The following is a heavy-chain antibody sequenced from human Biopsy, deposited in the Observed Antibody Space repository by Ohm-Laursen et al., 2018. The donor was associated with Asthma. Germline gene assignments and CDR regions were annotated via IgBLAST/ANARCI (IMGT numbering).Heavy chain of an antibody. CDR2: ISVYNGNT. CDR3: ARAVDYSHYYGIDV. D-gene: IGHD3-10*01. J-gene: IGHJ6*02. CDR1: GYTFNSVG. V-gene: IGHV1-18*01. Sequence: SVKVSCKTSGYTFNSVGITWVRQAPGQGLEWMGWISVYNGNTKVAQKLQDRVTMITDTSTSRAYMELRSLRSDDTAVYFCARAVDYSHYYGIDVWGQGTTVTVS.